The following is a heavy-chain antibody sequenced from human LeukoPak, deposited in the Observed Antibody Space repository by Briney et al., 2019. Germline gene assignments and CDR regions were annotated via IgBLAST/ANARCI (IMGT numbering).Heavy chain of an antibody. D-gene: IGHD3-9*01. CDR3: ARLRYFDWLRGGYFDY. V-gene: IGHV4-59*08. Sequence: PSETLSLTCTVSGGSISSYYWSWIRQPPGKGLEWIGYIYYSGSTNYNPSLKSRVTISVDTSKNQFSLKLSSVTAADTAVYYRARLRYFDWLRGGYFDYWGQGTLVTVSS. CDR1: GGSISSYY. CDR2: IYYSGST. J-gene: IGHJ4*02.